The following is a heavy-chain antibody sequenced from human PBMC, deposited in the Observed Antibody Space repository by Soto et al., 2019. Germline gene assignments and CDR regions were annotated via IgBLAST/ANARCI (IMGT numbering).Heavy chain of an antibody. CDR2: FWYDASAQ. Sequence: PGGSLRLSCTTSGFTLTSYSMHWVRQAPGKGQEWVATFWYDASAQRYADSVKGRFTISRDPSRGTVYLLMDSLRTDDTAVYYCVFGSWNQYSFDHWGQEILVTVSS. V-gene: IGHV3-33*08. D-gene: IGHD6-13*01. CDR3: VFGSWNQYSFDH. CDR1: GFTLTSYS. J-gene: IGHJ4*02.